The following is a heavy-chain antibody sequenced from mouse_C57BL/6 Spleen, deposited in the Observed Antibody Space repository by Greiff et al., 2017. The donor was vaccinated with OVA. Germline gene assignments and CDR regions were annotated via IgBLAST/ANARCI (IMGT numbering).Heavy chain of an antibody. CDR2: IYPRRGNT. V-gene: IGHV1-81*01. Sequence: VQLQQSGAELARPGASVQLSCKASGYTFTSYGISWVKQSTGQGLEWIGEIYPRRGNTYYNEKVKGKATLTADKSSSTAYMELRSLTSEDSAVYFWADGFTRGDWGQGTTLTVSS. D-gene: IGHD2-12*01. CDR1: GYTFTSYG. J-gene: IGHJ2*01. CDR3: ADGFTRGD.